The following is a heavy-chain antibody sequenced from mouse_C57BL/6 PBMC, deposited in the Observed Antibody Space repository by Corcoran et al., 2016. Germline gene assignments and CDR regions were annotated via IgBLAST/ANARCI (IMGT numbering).Heavy chain of an antibody. Sequence: QIQLVQSGPELKKPGETVKISCKASGYTFTTYGMSWVKQAPGKGLKWMGWINTYSGVPTYADDFKGRFAFSLETSASTAYLQINNLKNEDTATYFCARGIPYDYDYAMDYWGQGTSVTVSS. D-gene: IGHD2-4*01. V-gene: IGHV9-3*01. J-gene: IGHJ4*01. CDR2: INTYSGVP. CDR3: ARGIPYDYDYAMDY. CDR1: GYTFTTYG.